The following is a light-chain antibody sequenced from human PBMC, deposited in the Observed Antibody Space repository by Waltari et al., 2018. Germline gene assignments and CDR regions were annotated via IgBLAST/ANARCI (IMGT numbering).Light chain of an antibody. CDR2: RNN. V-gene: IGLV1-47*01. CDR1: HANLGSNY. CDR3: ASWDDSHYV. Sequence: QSVLTQPPSASGTPGQRVSISCSGSHANLGSNYLYWYQQFPGMAPKLLIYRNNQRPPGVPDRLSGSKFGTSASLAISGLRSEDEAVYYCASWDDSHYVFGTGTKVTVL. J-gene: IGLJ1*01.